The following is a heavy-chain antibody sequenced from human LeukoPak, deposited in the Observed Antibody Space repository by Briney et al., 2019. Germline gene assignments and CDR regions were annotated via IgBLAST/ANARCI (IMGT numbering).Heavy chain of an antibody. CDR3: ARVSYQEGVDY. Sequence: SQTLSLTCTVSGGSISSGIYYWSWIRQPAGKGLEWIGRISPSGSTNHNPSLTSRVTISVDTSKNQFSLKLNFVTAADTAVYYCARVSYQEGVDYWGQGTLVTVSS. CDR2: ISPSGST. V-gene: IGHV4-61*02. CDR1: GGSISSGIYY. D-gene: IGHD2-2*01. J-gene: IGHJ4*02.